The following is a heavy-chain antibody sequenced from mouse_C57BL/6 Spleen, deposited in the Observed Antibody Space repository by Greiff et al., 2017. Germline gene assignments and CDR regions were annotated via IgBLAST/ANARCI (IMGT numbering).Heavy chain of an antibody. CDR3: ARRDYGLYYAMDY. CDR1: GYTFTSYW. CDR2: IDPSDSYT. Sequence: QVQLQQPGAELVMPGASVKLSCKASGYTFTSYWMHWVKQRPGQGLEWIGEIDPSDSYTNYNQKFKGKSTLTVDKSSSTAYMQLSSLTSEDSAVYYCARRDYGLYYAMDYWGQGTSVTVSS. V-gene: IGHV1-69*01. J-gene: IGHJ4*01. D-gene: IGHD1-1*02.